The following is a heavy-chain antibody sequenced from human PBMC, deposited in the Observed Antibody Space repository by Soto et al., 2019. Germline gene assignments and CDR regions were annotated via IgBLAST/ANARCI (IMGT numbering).Heavy chain of an antibody. D-gene: IGHD5-12*01. CDR1: GFRFSGFA. CDR2: TSFDASEN. CDR3: ARDLGGYVHLWDKSNY. V-gene: IGHV3-30*04. Sequence: QVQLVESGGGVVQPGASLRLSCAASGFRFSGFAMHWVRQAPGKGLEWVAVTSFDASENFYVDSVKGRFSISSDDSHNTVFLQMNGLRTEDTGIYYCARDLGGYVHLWDKSNYWGQGTLVNVSS. J-gene: IGHJ4*02.